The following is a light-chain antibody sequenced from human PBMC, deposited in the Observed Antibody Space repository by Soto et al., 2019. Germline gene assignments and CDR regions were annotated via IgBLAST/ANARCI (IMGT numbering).Light chain of an antibody. CDR3: QQYGSSPHT. Sequence: EIVLTQSPGTLSLSPGERATLSCRASQSVSSSYLAWYQQKPGLAPRLLIYGASSRATGIPDRFSGSGSGTDFTLTISGLEPEDFAVYYCQQYGSSPHTFGQGTKLEFK. J-gene: IGKJ2*01. V-gene: IGKV3-20*01. CDR1: QSVSSSY. CDR2: GAS.